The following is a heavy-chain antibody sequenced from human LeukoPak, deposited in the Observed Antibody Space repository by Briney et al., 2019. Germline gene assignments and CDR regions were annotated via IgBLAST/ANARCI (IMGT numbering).Heavy chain of an antibody. CDR3: ARDNQIRNDFWSGYSDWFDP. CDR2: FDPEDGET. V-gene: IGHV1-24*01. J-gene: IGHJ5*02. Sequence: ASVKVSCKVSGYTLTELSMHWARQAPGKGLEWVGGFDPEDGETIYAQKFQGRVTMTEDTSTDTAYMELSSLRSEDTAVYYCARDNQIRNDFWSGYSDWFDPWGQGTLVTVSS. CDR1: GYTLTELS. D-gene: IGHD3-3*01.